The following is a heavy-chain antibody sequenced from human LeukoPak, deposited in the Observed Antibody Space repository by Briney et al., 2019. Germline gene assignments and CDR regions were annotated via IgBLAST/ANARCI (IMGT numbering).Heavy chain of an antibody. V-gene: IGHV3-21*01. CDR2: ISSSSSYI. J-gene: IGHJ4*02. CDR3: ARAGYCSSTGCLWTTVTTH. D-gene: IGHD2-2*03. Sequence: GGSLRLSCAASGFTFSSYSMNWVRQAPGKGLEWVPSISSSSSYIYYADSVKGRFTISRDNAKNSLYLQMNSLRAEDTAVYYCARAGYCSSTGCLWTTVTTHWGQGTLVTVSS. CDR1: GFTFSSYS.